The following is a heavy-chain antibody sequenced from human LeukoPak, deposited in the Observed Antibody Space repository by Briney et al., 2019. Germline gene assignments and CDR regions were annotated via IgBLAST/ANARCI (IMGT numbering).Heavy chain of an antibody. CDR3: AKDKRFLEWLLSPPVYYFDY. CDR1: GFTFNNYG. J-gene: IGHJ4*02. D-gene: IGHD3-3*01. V-gene: IGHV3-23*01. Sequence: GGSLRLSCAASGFTFNNYGMGRVRQTPGKGLEWVATIGTSGANTYHADSVKGRFTISRDNSKNTLYLQMNSLRAEDTAVYYCAKDKRFLEWLLSPPVYYFDYWGQGTLVTVSS. CDR2: IGTSGANT.